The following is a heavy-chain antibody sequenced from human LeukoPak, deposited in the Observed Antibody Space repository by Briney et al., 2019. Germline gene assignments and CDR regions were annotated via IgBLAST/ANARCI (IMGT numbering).Heavy chain of an antibody. V-gene: IGHV1-8*02. CDR1: GYTFTVYY. CDR2: MNPNSGNT. Sequence: GASVKVSCKTSGYTFTVYYIHWVRQAPGQGLEWMGWMNPNSGNTGYAQKFQGRVTMTRNTSISTAYMELSSLRSEDTAVYYCARERSEQLVRTYWFDPWGQGTLVTVSS. J-gene: IGHJ5*02. D-gene: IGHD6-6*01. CDR3: ARERSEQLVRTYWFDP.